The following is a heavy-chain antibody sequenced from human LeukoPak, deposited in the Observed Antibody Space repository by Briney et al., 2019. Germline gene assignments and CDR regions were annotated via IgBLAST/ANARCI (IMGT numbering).Heavy chain of an antibody. CDR2: IYYSGST. CDR3: ARDLVYGSSGYRAFDI. V-gene: IGHV4-59*01. CDR1: GDSISSYY. Sequence: PETLCLTCAVSGDSISSYYRSWIRQTPGKGLEWIGYIYYSGSTNYNPSLKSRVTISVDTSKNQCSLKLSSVTAADTAVYYCARDLVYGSSGYRAFDIWGQGTMVTVSS. J-gene: IGHJ3*02. D-gene: IGHD3-22*01.